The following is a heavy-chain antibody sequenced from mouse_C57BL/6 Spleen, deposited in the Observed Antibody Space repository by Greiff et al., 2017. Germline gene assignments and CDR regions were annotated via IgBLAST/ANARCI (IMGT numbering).Heavy chain of an antibody. D-gene: IGHD2-4*01. CDR3: ARGRLREVGFAY. J-gene: IGHJ3*01. CDR1: GYTFTSYW. CDR2: IYPGSGST. Sequence: VQLQQPGAELVKPGASVKMSCKASGYTFTSYWITWVKQRPGQGLEWIGDIYPGSGSTNYNEKFKSKATLTVDTSSSTAYMQLSSLTSEDSAVYYCARGRLREVGFAYWGQGTLVTVSA. V-gene: IGHV1-55*01.